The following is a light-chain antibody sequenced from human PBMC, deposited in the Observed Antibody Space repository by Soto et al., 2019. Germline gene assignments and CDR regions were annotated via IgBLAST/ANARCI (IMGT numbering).Light chain of an antibody. CDR2: DAS. Sequence: DIQMTQSPSSLSASVGDRVTVTCQASQDITNYLSWYQQKPGKAPKLLISDASNLEIGVPSRFSGRGSGTEFTLTISSLQPDDFATYYCQHYNSYSEAFGQGTKVELK. CDR3: QHYNSYSEA. J-gene: IGKJ1*01. CDR1: QDITNY. V-gene: IGKV1-33*01.